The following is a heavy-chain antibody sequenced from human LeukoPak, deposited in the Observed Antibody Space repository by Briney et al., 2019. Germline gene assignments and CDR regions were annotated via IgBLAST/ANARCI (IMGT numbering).Heavy chain of an antibody. CDR1: GFTFSTYE. J-gene: IGHJ4*02. Sequence: GGSLRLSCAASGFTFSTYEMNWVRQTPGKGIEWVSYISGSGTTIHYADSVKGRFTISRDNAKNSLYLQMNSLRVEDTAVYYCASKYCSGESCSPDFEYWGQGTLVTVSS. CDR3: ASKYCSGESCSPDFEY. V-gene: IGHV3-48*03. D-gene: IGHD2-15*01. CDR2: ISGSGTTI.